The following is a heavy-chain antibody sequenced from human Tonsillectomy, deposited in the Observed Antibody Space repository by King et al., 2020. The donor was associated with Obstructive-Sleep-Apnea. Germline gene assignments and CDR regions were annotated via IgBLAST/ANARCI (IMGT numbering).Heavy chain of an antibody. J-gene: IGHJ4*02. CDR3: ARARYGDYRPFDY. D-gene: IGHD4-17*01. V-gene: IGHV4-34*01. CDR2: INHSGST. CDR1: GGSFSGHY. Sequence: VQLQKWGAGLLKPSETLSLTCGVYGGSFSGHYWSWIRQPPGKGLEWIGEINHSGSTNYNPSLKSRVTISIDTSKNQFSLKLRSVTAADTAVYYCARARYGDYRPFDYWGQGTLVTVSS.